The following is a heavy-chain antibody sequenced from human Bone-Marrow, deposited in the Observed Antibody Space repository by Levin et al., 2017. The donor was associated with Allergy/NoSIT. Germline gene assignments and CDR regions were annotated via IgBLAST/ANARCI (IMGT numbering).Heavy chain of an antibody. CDR2: IKPDGNDK. Sequence: GESLKISCAASGFTFRNYWMSWVRQAPGKGLEWVAEIKPDGNDKYYEGSVKGRFTISRDNAKNSLYLQMDSLRTEDTAVYFCATFEVAAAWGQGTLVTVSS. J-gene: IGHJ5*02. CDR3: ATFEVAAA. V-gene: IGHV3-7*02. D-gene: IGHD2-15*01. CDR1: GFTFRNYW.